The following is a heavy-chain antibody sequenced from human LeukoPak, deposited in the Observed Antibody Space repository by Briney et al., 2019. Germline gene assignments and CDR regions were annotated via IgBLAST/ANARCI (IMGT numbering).Heavy chain of an antibody. CDR2: ISAYNGNT. CDR1: GYTFTSYG. CDR3: ASTGYSSSWENYYYYYMDV. V-gene: IGHV1-18*01. D-gene: IGHD6-13*01. J-gene: IGHJ6*03. Sequence: ASVKVSCKASGYTFTSYGISWVRRAPGQGLEWMGWISAYNGNTNYAQKLQGRVTMTTDTSTSTAYMELSSLRSEDTAVYYCASTGYSSSWENYYYYYMDVWGKGTTVTISS.